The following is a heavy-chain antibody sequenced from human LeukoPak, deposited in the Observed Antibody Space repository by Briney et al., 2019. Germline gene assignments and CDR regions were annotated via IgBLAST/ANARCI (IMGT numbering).Heavy chain of an antibody. CDR3: ARGVATINFDY. D-gene: IGHD5-24*01. CDR1: GGSISSGSYD. V-gene: IGHV4-61*02. J-gene: IGHJ4*02. Sequence: PSQTLSLTCTVSGGSISSGSYDWSWIRQPAGKGLEWIGRIYTSGSTNYNPSLKSRVTISVDTSNNQVSLKLSSVTAADTAVYYCARGVATINFDYWGQGTLVTVSS. CDR2: IYTSGST.